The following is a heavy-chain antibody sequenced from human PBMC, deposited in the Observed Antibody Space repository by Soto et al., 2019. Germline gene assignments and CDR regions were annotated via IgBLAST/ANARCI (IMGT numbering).Heavy chain of an antibody. Sequence: AETLSLTCNCSRCPINSPNYYWTWIRQPPGKGLEWIGSIYYSGGTYYNPSLKSRVTISVDTSKNQFSLKLSSVTSADTAVYYCARLQPLYNWFEPWGQGTLVTVSS. V-gene: IGHV4-39*01. CDR3: ARLQPLYNWFEP. CDR2: IYYSGGT. J-gene: IGHJ5*02. CDR1: RCPINSPNYY.